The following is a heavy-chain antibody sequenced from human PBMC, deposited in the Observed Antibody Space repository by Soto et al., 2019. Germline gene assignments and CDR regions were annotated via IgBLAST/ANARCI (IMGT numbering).Heavy chain of an antibody. J-gene: IGHJ4*02. D-gene: IGHD1-26*01. Sequence: SCKASGGTFSNYAMHWVRQAPGKGLEWVAVISYEGNNKYYADSVKGRFTISRDNSKNTLYLQMNSLRAEDTAVFYCARTRSPVGTPFDFWGQGTLVTVSS. CDR1: GGTFSNYA. V-gene: IGHV3-30-3*01. CDR2: ISYEGNNK. CDR3: ARTRSPVGTPFDF.